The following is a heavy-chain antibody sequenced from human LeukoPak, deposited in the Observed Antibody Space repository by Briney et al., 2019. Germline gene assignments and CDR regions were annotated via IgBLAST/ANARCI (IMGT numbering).Heavy chain of an antibody. CDR1: GFTFSGNW. D-gene: IGHD5-24*01. Sequence: GGSLRLSCEASGFTFSGNWMSWVRQAPGKGLEWVASINPDGSQKLYVDSVKGRFTISRDNTKGSLYLQMNSLGAEDTAMYYCAKLLGTATTYDSWGQGSRVTVSS. CDR2: INPDGSQK. J-gene: IGHJ4*02. CDR3: AKLLGTATTYDS. V-gene: IGHV3-7*01.